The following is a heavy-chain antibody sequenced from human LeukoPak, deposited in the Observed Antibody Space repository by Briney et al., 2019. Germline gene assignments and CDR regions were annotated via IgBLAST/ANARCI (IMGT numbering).Heavy chain of an antibody. CDR1: GFTFSDYY. V-gene: IGHV3-11*01. CDR2: ISSSGSTI. J-gene: IGHJ6*02. Sequence: GGSLRLSCAASGFTFSDYYMSWIRQAPGKGLERVSYISSSGSTIYYADSVKGRFTISRDNAKNSLYLQMSSLRAEDTAVYYCARVLDIRTYYDILTGYPLDVWGQGTTVTVSS. CDR3: ARVLDIRTYYDILTGYPLDV. D-gene: IGHD3-9*01.